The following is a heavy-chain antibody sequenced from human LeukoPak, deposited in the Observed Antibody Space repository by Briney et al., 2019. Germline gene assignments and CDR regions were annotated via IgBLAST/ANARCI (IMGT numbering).Heavy chain of an antibody. CDR2: INEDGSEK. Sequence: GGSLRLSCAASGFTFSNYWMSWVRQAPGKGLEWVANINEDGSEKYYVDSVKGRFTISRDNAKNSLYLQMNSLRAEDTAVYYCARHGTSPRYDYWGQGTLVTVSS. V-gene: IGHV3-7*01. CDR1: GFTFSNYW. CDR3: ARHGTSPRYDY. J-gene: IGHJ4*02. D-gene: IGHD4-23*01.